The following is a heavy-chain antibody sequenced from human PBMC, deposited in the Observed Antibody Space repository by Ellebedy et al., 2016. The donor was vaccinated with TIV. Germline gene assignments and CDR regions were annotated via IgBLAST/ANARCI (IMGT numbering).Heavy chain of an antibody. J-gene: IGHJ5*02. Sequence: GGSLRLSXAASGFTFNIYAMTWVRQAPGKGLEWVSSIGGSGSDTYYSDSVKGRFTISRDNSENTLFLQMNSLRADDTAVYFCAKSCTSSSCRETNWFNPWGQGTLVTVSS. D-gene: IGHD2-2*01. CDR3: AKSCTSSSCRETNWFNP. CDR1: GFTFNIYA. V-gene: IGHV3-23*01. CDR2: IGGSGSDT.